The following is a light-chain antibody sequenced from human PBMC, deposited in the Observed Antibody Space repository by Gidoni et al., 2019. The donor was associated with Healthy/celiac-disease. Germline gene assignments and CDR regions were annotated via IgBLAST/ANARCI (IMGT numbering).Light chain of an antibody. CDR3: QQRSNWPPAT. J-gene: IGKJ2*01. CDR2: DAS. CDR1: QSVSSY. Sequence: ELVLTQSPATLSSSPGERATLSCRASQSVSSYLAWYQQKPGQAPRLLIYDASNRATGIPARFSGSGSGTDFTLTSSSLEPEDFAVDYCQQRSNWPPATFGQGTKLEIK. V-gene: IGKV3-11*01.